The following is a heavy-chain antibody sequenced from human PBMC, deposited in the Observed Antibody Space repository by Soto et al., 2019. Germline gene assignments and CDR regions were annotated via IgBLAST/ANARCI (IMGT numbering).Heavy chain of an antibody. Sequence: QVHLVQSGAEVKKPGASVKVSCKGSGYTFTSYGITWVRQAPGQGLEWMGWISAHNGNTNYAQKLQGRVTVTTDTAPRTAYMELRSLRSDDTAVYYCARGRYGDYWGQGALVTVSS. CDR1: GYTFTSYG. J-gene: IGHJ4*02. D-gene: IGHD1-1*01. V-gene: IGHV1-18*01. CDR2: ISAHNGNT. CDR3: ARGRYGDY.